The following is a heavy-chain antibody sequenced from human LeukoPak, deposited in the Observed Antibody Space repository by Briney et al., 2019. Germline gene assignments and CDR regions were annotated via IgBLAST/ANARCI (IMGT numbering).Heavy chain of an antibody. Sequence: GGSLRLSCAASGFTFSSYGMSWVRQAPGKGLEWVSAISGSGGSTYYADSVEGRFTISRDNSKNTLYLQMNSLRAEDTAVYYCAKGDFYGSGRSYYYYMDVWGKGTTVTISS. CDR1: GFTFSSYG. D-gene: IGHD3-10*01. J-gene: IGHJ6*03. V-gene: IGHV3-23*01. CDR2: ISGSGGST. CDR3: AKGDFYGSGRSYYYYMDV.